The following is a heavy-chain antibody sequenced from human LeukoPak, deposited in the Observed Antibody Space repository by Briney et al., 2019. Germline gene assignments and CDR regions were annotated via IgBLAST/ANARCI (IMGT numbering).Heavy chain of an antibody. V-gene: IGHV4-39*07. D-gene: IGHD3-22*01. CDR1: GGSISSSSYY. CDR2: VSYSGST. J-gene: IGHJ4*02. Sequence: SETLSLTCTVSGGSISSSSYYWGWIRQPPGKGLEWIGSVSYSGSTYYNPSLKSRVTISVDTSKKQFSLKLSSVTAADTAVYYCAREGGSYDSSGYYSLYYYFDYWGQGTLVTVSS. CDR3: AREGGSYDSSGYYSLYYYFDY.